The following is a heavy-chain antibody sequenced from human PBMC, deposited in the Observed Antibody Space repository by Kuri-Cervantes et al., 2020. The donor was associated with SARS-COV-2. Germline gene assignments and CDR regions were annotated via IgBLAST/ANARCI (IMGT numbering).Heavy chain of an antibody. V-gene: IGHV3-23*01. J-gene: IGHJ4*02. D-gene: IGHD3-16*01. CDR1: RFTFNNYA. CDR3: TSVHEMGVVFD. Sequence: GESLKISCADSRFTFNNYALIWVRQAPGKGLEWVSSISGSGDDTHYADSVKGRFTVSRDISKNTLHLQMNSLRAEDTAVYYCTSVHEMGVVFDWGQGTLVTVSS. CDR2: ISGSGDDT.